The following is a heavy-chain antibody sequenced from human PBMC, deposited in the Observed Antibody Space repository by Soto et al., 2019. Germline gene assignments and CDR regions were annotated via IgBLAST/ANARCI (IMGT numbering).Heavy chain of an antibody. J-gene: IGHJ4*02. CDR3: ARALSPHIVVVVAAGYYFDY. CDR2: INHSGST. V-gene: IGHV4-34*01. CDR1: GGSFSGYY. Sequence: ETLSLTCAVYGGSFSGYYWSWIRQPPGKGLEWIGEINHSGSTNYNPSLKSRVTISVDTSKNQFSLKLSSVTAADTAVYFCARALSPHIVVVVAAGYYFDYWGQGTLVTVSS. D-gene: IGHD2-15*01.